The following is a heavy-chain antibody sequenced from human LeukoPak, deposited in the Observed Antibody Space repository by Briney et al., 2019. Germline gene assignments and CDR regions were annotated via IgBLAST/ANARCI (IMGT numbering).Heavy chain of an antibody. CDR1: GGTFSSYA. CDR3: ARDRATPYGDYYYGMDV. D-gene: IGHD4-17*01. CDR2: IIPIFGTA. J-gene: IGHJ6*02. V-gene: IGHV1-69*13. Sequence: ASVKVSCKASGGTFSSYAISWVRQAPGQGLEWMGGIIPIFGTANYAQKFQGRVTITADESTSTAYMELSSLRSEDTAVYYCARDRATPYGDYYYGMDVWGQGTTVTVSS.